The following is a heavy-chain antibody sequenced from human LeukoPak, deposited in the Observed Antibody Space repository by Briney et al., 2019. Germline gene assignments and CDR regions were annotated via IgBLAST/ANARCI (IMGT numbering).Heavy chain of an antibody. CDR3: VKASYASGRYFDY. CDR2: ISSNGGST. Sequence: GGSLRLSCSASGFTFSSYAMHWVRQPPGKGLEYVFAISSNGGSTYYADSVKGRFTISRDNSKNTLYVQMSSLRAEDAAVYYCVKASYASGRYFDYWGQGTLATVSS. D-gene: IGHD3-10*01. J-gene: IGHJ4*02. CDR1: GFTFSSYA. V-gene: IGHV3-64*05.